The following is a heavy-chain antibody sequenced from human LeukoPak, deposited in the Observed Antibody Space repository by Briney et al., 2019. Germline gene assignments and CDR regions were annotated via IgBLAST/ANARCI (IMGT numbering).Heavy chain of an antibody. CDR2: ISGSDVST. CDR3: AKQDYSNYVGPFDY. Sequence: PVGSLRLSCATSGFTFSGYAMSWVRQAPGTGLKWVSGISGSDVSTYHTDPVKGRFTVSRDNTKNTLYLQMNSLRAEDTAIYYCAKQDYSNYVGPFDYWGQGTLVTVSS. CDR1: GFTFSGYA. D-gene: IGHD4-11*01. V-gene: IGHV3-23*01. J-gene: IGHJ4*02.